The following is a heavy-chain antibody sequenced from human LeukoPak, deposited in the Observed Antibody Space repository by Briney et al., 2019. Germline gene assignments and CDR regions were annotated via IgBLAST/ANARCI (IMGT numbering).Heavy chain of an antibody. J-gene: IGHJ6*02. D-gene: IGHD4-11*01. CDR2: IDWDDDK. CDR3: ARIPAYSHYNYYGMDV. CDR1: GFSLNTSGMC. Sequence: SGPALVKPTQTLTLTCTFSGFSLNTSGMCVSWIRQPPGKALEWLARIDWDDDKYYSTSLKTRLTISKDTSKNQVVLTVTNMDPVGAATYYCARIPAYSHYNYYGMDVWGQGTTVTVSS. V-gene: IGHV2-70*11.